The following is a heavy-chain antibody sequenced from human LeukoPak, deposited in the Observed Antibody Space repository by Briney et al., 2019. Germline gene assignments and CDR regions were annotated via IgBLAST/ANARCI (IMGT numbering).Heavy chain of an antibody. CDR3: ARTRIEGSGWYSFYFDY. D-gene: IGHD6-19*01. J-gene: IGHJ4*02. CDR2: ISNSGSTI. V-gene: IGHV3-11*01. CDR1: GFTFTDYY. Sequence: PGGSLRLSCAASGFTFTDYYMSWIRQAPGTGLESVSYISNSGSTIYYADSVKGRFTISRDNAKNSLYLQMNSLRAEDTAVYYCARTRIEGSGWYSFYFDYWGQGTLVTVSS.